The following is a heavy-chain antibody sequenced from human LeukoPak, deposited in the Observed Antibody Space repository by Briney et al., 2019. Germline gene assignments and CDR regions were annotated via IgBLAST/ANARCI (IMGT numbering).Heavy chain of an antibody. Sequence: SETLSLTCTVSGGSIGSSSYYWGWIRQPPGKGLEWIGSIYHSGSTYYNPSLKSRVTISVDTSKNQFSLKLSSVTAADTAVYYCARGGDSNYFDYWGQGTLVTVSS. CDR3: ARGGDSNYFDY. V-gene: IGHV4-39*07. D-gene: IGHD3-22*01. CDR2: IYHSGST. CDR1: GGSIGSSSYY. J-gene: IGHJ4*02.